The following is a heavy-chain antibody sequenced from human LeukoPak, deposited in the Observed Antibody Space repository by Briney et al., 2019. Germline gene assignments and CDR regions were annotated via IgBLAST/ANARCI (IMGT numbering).Heavy chain of an antibody. CDR3: ARFAPDIVVVPTAEEYNWFDP. J-gene: IGHJ5*02. CDR1: GGSISSGYYY. CDR2: IYYSGIT. V-gene: IGHV4-39*07. Sequence: ASETLSLTCTVSGGSISSGYYYWAWIRQPPGKGLEWIGSIYYSGITYYNPSLRSHVTISVDTSKNQFSLKLTSVSAADTAVYYCARFAPDIVVVPTAEEYNWFDPWGQGTLVTVSS. D-gene: IGHD2-2*01.